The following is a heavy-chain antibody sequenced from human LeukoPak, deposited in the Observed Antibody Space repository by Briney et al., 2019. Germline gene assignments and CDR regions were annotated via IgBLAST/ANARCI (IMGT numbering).Heavy chain of an antibody. Sequence: ASVKVSCKASGYTFTSYGISWVRQAPGQGLEWMGWISTYTGNTIYAQNFQGRVTMTTDTSTSTAYMELRSLRSDDTAMYYCARDYYDRLPGIWGQGTMVTVSS. CDR3: ARDYYDRLPGI. V-gene: IGHV1-18*01. J-gene: IGHJ3*02. CDR1: GYTFTSYG. CDR2: ISTYTGNT. D-gene: IGHD3-22*01.